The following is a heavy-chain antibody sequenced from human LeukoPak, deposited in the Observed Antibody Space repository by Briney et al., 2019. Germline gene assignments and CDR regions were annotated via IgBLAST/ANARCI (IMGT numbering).Heavy chain of an antibody. J-gene: IGHJ4*02. CDR3: ARGHVPGSTRHWDF. CDR2: ISGSGGST. D-gene: IGHD3-10*01. CDR1: GFTFSSYA. V-gene: IGHV3-23*01. Sequence: TGGSLRLSCAASGFTFSSYAMSWVRQAPGKGLEWVSAISGSGGSTYYADSVKGRFTISRDNSKNTLYLQMNSLRVEDTAVYFCARGHVPGSTRHWDFWGQGTLVTVSS.